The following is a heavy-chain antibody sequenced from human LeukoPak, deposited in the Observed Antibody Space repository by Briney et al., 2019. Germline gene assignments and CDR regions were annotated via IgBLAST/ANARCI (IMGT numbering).Heavy chain of an antibody. D-gene: IGHD3-16*01. CDR1: GFTLCHYW. J-gene: IGHJ4*02. Sequence: GGSLRDSCAASGFTLCHYWMSWVREALGERGWCVANINQDGSEKYYVDSVKGRFTISRDNAKNTLYLQKNSLRGDDTAVYYCARGGSPIKGRFDFWGQGTLVTVSS. CDR2: INQDGSEK. CDR3: ARGGSPIKGRFDF. V-gene: IGHV3-7*05.